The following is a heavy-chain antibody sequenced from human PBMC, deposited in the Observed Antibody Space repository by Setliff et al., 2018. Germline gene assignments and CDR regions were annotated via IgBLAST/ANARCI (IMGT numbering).Heavy chain of an antibody. CDR1: GESFSGYF. CDR2: ISHSGNT. J-gene: IGHJ4*02. Sequence: SETLSLTCAVYGESFSGYFWSWIRQTPEKGLEWIGEISHSGNTNYNPSLKSRVTISVDTSKNQFSLKLSSVTAADTAVYYCARGSYYDSSGYSPDFFDYWGQGTLVTVSS. D-gene: IGHD3-22*01. CDR3: ARGSYYDSSGYSPDFFDY. V-gene: IGHV4-34*01.